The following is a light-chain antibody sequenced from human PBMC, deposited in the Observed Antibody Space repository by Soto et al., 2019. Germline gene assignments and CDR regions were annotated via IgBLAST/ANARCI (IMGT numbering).Light chain of an antibody. CDR1: QSIGSN. CDR3: HQYNTCPLT. V-gene: IGKV3-15*01. J-gene: IGKJ4*01. CDR2: GAS. Sequence: EIVMTQSPGTLSVSPGERATLSCRASQSIGSNLAWYQQKPGQAPRLLIFGASTRATGIPDRFSGSGSGAEFTLTINSLQSEDFAVDYCHQYNTCPLTFGGETRVDIK.